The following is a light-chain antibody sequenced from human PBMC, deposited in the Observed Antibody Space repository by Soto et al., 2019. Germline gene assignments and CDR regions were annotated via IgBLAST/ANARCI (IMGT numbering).Light chain of an antibody. CDR2: KAS. CDR3: QKYNSYSPLT. V-gene: IGKV1-5*03. CDR1: QGIRND. Sequence: DIQMTQSPSSLSASVGDRVTITCRASQGIRNDLGWYQQKPGKAPNLLIYKASRLETGVPYRFSGSGSGTEFTLTISLLQPDDFATYYCQKYNSYSPLTFGGGTKVDNK. J-gene: IGKJ4*01.